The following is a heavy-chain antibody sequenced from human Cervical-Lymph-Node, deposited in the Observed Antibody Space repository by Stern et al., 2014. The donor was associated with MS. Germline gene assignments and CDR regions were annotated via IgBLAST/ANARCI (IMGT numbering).Heavy chain of an antibody. J-gene: IGHJ5*02. CDR3: ARGATQAFDP. Sequence: QVQLQESGPGLVKPSETLSPTCTVSGGSISSYYWSWIRQPPGKGLEWIGYIYYSGSTNYNPALKSRVTISVDTSKNQFSLKLSSVTAADTAVYYCARGATQAFDPWGQGTLVTVSS. V-gene: IGHV4-59*01. CDR1: GGSISSYY. CDR2: IYYSGST.